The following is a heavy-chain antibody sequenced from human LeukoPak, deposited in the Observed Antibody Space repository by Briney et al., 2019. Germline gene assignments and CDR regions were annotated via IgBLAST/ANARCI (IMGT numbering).Heavy chain of an antibody. J-gene: IGHJ5*02. D-gene: IGHD2-15*01. CDR2: INHSGST. CDR1: GGSFSGYY. CDR3: ARVVAATIPSHNWFDP. Sequence: KPSETLSLTCAVYGGSFSGYYWSWIRQPPGKGLEWIGEINHSGSTNYNPSLKSRVTISVDTSKNQFSLKLSSVTAADTAVYYCARVVAATIPSHNWFDPWGQGTLVTVSS. V-gene: IGHV4-34*01.